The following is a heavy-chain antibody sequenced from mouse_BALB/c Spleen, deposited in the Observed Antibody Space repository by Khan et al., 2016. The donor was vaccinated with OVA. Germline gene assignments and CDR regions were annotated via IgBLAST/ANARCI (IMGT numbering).Heavy chain of an antibody. CDR3: ARKTVVDVYWNLDD. CDR1: GFTFTDYY. CDR2: IRNKAKGYTT. D-gene: IGHD1-1*01. Sequence: EVELVESGGGLVQPGGSLRLSCATSGFTFTDYYMSWVRQPPGKSLEWLGFIRNKAKGYTTEYSAPVKGRSTISRDNSQSIVYLQMNTLRAEDSATCYSARKTVVDVYWNLDDWGAGTTVTVSS. J-gene: IGHJ1*01. V-gene: IGHV7-3*02.